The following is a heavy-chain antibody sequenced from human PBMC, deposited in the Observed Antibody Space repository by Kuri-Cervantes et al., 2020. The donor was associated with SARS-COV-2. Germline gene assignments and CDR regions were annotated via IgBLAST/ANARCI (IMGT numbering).Heavy chain of an antibody. CDR1: GFTFGIYN. D-gene: IGHD3-3*01. J-gene: IGHJ4*02. CDR2: INSDGSST. Sequence: GGSLRLSCAASGFTFGIYNMNWVRQAPGKGLVWVSRINSDGSSTSYADSVKGRFTISRDNAKNTLYLQMNSLRAEDTAVYYCAREIVAIFGVLGYWGQGTLVTVSS. V-gene: IGHV3-74*01. CDR3: AREIVAIFGVLGY.